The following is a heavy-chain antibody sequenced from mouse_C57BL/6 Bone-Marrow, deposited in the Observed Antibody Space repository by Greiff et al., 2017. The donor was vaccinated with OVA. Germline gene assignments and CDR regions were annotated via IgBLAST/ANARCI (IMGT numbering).Heavy chain of an antibody. D-gene: IGHD1-1*01. CDR1: GFPFSSYA. J-gene: IGHJ3*01. Sequence: EVQLVESGEGLVKPGGSLKLSCAASGFPFSSYAMSWVRQTPEKRLEWVAYISSGGDYLYYADTVKGRFPFSRDNARNTLYLQMSSLQSEDTAMYYCTRDQSTTVVAKGFASWGQGTLVTVSA. CDR2: ISSGGDYL. CDR3: TRDQSTTVVAKGFAS. V-gene: IGHV5-9-1*02.